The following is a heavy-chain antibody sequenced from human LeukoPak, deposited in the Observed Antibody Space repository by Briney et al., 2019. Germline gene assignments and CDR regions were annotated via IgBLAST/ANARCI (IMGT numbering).Heavy chain of an antibody. CDR2: ISSSSSYI. CDR1: GFDFSTYT. CDR3: TRDPGRCTSTSCYPDY. Sequence: GGSLRLSCAASGFDFSTYTMNWVRQAPGKGLEWVPSISSSSSYIYYADSVKGRFTISRDNAKNSMYLQMNSLRAEDTAVYYCTRDPGRCTSTSCYPDYWGQGTLVTVSS. D-gene: IGHD2-2*01. V-gene: IGHV3-21*01. J-gene: IGHJ4*02.